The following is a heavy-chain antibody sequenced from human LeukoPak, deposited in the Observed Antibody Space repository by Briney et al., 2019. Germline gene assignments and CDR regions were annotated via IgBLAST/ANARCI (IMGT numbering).Heavy chain of an antibody. CDR3: ARASFTYGDYGDNWLDP. Sequence: GASVKVSCKASGYTFTGYYMHWVRQAPGQGLEWMGWINPNSGGTNYAQKFQGRVTMTRDTSISTAYMELSRLRSDDTAVYYCARASFTYGDYGDNWLDPWGQGTLATVSS. V-gene: IGHV1-2*02. CDR2: INPNSGGT. J-gene: IGHJ5*02. D-gene: IGHD4-17*01. CDR1: GYTFTGYY.